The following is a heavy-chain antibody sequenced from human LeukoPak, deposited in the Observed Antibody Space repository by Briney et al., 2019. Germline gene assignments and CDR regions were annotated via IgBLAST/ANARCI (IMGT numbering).Heavy chain of an antibody. J-gene: IGHJ4*02. CDR3: ARAGYGTGWYPGALDY. D-gene: IGHD6-19*01. CDR1: GFTFSNYW. V-gene: IGHV3-7*02. Sequence: GGSLRLSCAASGFTFSNYWMNWVRQAPGKGLEWVANIKQDGSEKYYVDSVKGRFTISRDNSKNTLYLQMNSLRVEDTAVYYCARAGYGTGWYPGALDYWGQGTLVTVSS. CDR2: IKQDGSEK.